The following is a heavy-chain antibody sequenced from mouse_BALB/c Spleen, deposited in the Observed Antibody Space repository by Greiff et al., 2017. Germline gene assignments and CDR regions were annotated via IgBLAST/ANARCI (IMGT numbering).Heavy chain of an antibody. Sequence: EVKVVESGPSLVKPSQTLSLTCSVTGDSITSGYWNWIRKFPGNKLEYMGYISYSGSTYYNPSLKSRISITRDTSKNQYYLQLNSVTTEDTATYYCARGGYGNRGYFDVWGAGTTVTVSS. CDR1: GDSITSGY. J-gene: IGHJ1*01. D-gene: IGHD2-10*02. CDR2: ISYSGST. CDR3: ARGGYGNRGYFDV. V-gene: IGHV3-8*02.